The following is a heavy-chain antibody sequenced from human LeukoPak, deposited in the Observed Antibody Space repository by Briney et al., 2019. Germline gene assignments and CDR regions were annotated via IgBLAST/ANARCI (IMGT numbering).Heavy chain of an antibody. J-gene: IGHJ4*02. D-gene: IGHD3-22*01. V-gene: IGHV5-51*01. Sequence: GESLKISCKVSGYSFITYWIGWVRQMPGKGLEWMGIIYPGDSDTTYSPSFQGQVTISADKSISTAYLQWSSLKASDTAMYYCARQEDYYDSSGYRPFDYWGQGTLVTVSS. CDR1: GYSFITYW. CDR3: ARQEDYYDSSGYRPFDY. CDR2: IYPGDSDT.